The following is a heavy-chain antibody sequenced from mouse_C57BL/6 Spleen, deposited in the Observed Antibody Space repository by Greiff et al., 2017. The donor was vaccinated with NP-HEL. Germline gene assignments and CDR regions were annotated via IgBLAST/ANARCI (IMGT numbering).Heavy chain of an antibody. Sequence: QVQLQQPGAELVRPGSSVKLSCKASGYTFTSYWMDWVKQRPGQGLEWIGNIYPSDSETHYNQKFKDKATLTVDKSSSTAYMQLSSLTSEDSAVYYCARTKSNAMDYWGQGTSVTVSS. J-gene: IGHJ4*01. CDR1: GYTFTSYW. V-gene: IGHV1-61*01. CDR2: IYPSDSET. CDR3: ARTKSNAMDY.